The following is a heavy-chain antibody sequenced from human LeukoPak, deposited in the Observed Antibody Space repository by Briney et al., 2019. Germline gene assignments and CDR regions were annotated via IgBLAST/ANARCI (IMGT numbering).Heavy chain of an antibody. CDR2: ISDSGSRP. D-gene: IGHD6-19*01. CDR1: GFIFRNSG. CDR3: AKVGQWLAHYYYYYYMDV. V-gene: IGHV3-23*01. Sequence: GGTLRLSCAASGFIFRNSGMNWVRQAPGKGLEWVSGISDSGSRPYYADSVKGRSTISRDNSKNTLYLQMNSLRAEDTAVYYCAKVGQWLAHYYYYYYMDVWGKGTTVTISS. J-gene: IGHJ6*03.